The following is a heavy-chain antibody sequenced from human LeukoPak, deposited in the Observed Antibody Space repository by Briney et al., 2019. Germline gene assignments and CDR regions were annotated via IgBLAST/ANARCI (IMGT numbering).Heavy chain of an antibody. CDR1: AGSFSGYY. D-gene: IGHD3-22*01. CDR2: INHSGST. CDR3: ARSTLRPYYYDSSGYFSAFDI. V-gene: IGHV4-34*01. Sequence: SETLSLTCAVYAGSFSGYYWSWIRQPPGTGLEWIAEINHSGSTNYNPPLKSRVTISVDTSKNQFSLKLSSVTAADTAVYYCARSTLRPYYYDSSGYFSAFDIWGQGTMVTVSS. J-gene: IGHJ3*02.